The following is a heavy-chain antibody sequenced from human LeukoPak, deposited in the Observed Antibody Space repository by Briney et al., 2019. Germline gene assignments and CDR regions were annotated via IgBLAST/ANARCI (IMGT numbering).Heavy chain of an antibody. CDR1: GFTFSSYG. CDR3: AKDRIAAADYYGMDV. Sequence: GRSLRLSCAASGFTFSSYGMHWVRQAPGKGLEWVAVISYDGSNKYYADSVKGRFTISRDNSKNTLYLQMNSLRAEDTAVYYCAKDRIAAADYYGMDVWGQGTTVTVSS. V-gene: IGHV3-30*18. D-gene: IGHD6-13*01. CDR2: ISYDGSNK. J-gene: IGHJ6*02.